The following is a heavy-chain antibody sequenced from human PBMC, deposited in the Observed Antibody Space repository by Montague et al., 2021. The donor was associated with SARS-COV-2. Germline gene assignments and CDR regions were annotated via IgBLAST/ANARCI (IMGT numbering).Heavy chain of an antibody. V-gene: IGHV4-39*07. CDR2: MDYNGKT. D-gene: IGHD3/OR15-3a*01. Sequence: SETLSLTCTVSGGSISSSTSDWWGWIPQSPGKGLEWIASMDYNGKTYYNPSLKSRVTISVDTSMNQVSLTLSSVTAADTAVYYCVRSRDWFFDYWGQGTLVTVSS. J-gene: IGHJ4*02. CDR1: GGSISSSTSDW. CDR3: VRSRDWFFDY.